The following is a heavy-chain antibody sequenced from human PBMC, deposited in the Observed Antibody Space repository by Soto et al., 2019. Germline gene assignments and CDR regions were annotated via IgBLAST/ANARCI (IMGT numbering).Heavy chain of an antibody. J-gene: IGHJ5*02. D-gene: IGHD6-19*01. V-gene: IGHV4-4*02. CDR1: GGSVSSDKW. CDR3: VGQGLAGYGAFDP. CDR2: IHSFGST. Sequence: QVQLQESGPGLVKPSGTLSLTCAVSGGSVSSDKWWSWVRQPPGKGLEWIGEIHSFGSTNYNPSLTSRVTILLKKPKNQFSVKLTSVTAADTAEYFCVGQGLAGYGAFDPWSQGTLVTVSS.